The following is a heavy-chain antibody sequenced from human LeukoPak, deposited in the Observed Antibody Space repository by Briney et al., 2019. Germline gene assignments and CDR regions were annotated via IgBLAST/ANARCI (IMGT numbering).Heavy chain of an antibody. V-gene: IGHV3-7*01. J-gene: IGHJ4*02. CDR3: ASRSIAARQAVVSDY. CDR1: GFTFSSYW. Sequence: PGGSLRLSCAASGFTFSSYWMSWVRQAPGKGLEWVANIKQDGSEKYYMDSVKGRFTISRDNAKNSLYLQMNSLRAEDTAVYYCASRSIAARQAVVSDYWGQGTLVTVSS. CDR2: IKQDGSEK. D-gene: IGHD6-6*01.